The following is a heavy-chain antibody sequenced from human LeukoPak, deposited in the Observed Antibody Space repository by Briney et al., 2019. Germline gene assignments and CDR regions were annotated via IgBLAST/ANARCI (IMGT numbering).Heavy chain of an antibody. Sequence: SETLSLTYTVSGGSISSYYWNWIRQSPGKGLEWIGYIYYSGSTNYNPSLQSRVTISLDTSKTQFSLNLTSVTAADTAEYYCARDSGGSYPYYYGLDVWGQGTTVTVSS. CDR3: ARDSGGSYPYYYGLDV. V-gene: IGHV4-59*01. CDR2: IYYSGST. D-gene: IGHD1-26*01. CDR1: GGSISSYY. J-gene: IGHJ6*02.